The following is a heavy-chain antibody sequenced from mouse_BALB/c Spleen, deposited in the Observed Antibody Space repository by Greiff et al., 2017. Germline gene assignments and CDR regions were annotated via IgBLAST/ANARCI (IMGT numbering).Heavy chain of an antibody. V-gene: IGHV1S81*02. D-gene: IGHD2-4*01. CDR3: ARYFPMITYAMDY. J-gene: IGHJ4*01. CDR1: GYTFTSYW. Sequence: QVQLQQPGAELVKPGASVKLSCKASGYTFTSYWMHWVKQRPGQGLEWIGEINPSNGRTNYNEKFKSKATLTVDKSSSTAYMQLSSLTSEDSAVYYCARYFPMITYAMDYWGQGTSVTVSS. CDR2: INPSNGRT.